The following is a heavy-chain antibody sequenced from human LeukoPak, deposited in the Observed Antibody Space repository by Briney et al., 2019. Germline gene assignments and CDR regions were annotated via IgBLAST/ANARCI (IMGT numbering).Heavy chain of an antibody. V-gene: IGHV4-59*11. J-gene: IGHJ3*01. CDR1: SGSITRHY. CDR2: IHYGGST. CDR3: ARDSVDESSGYYPSGAFDL. Sequence: SETLSLTCTVSSGSITRHYWTWIRQPPGKGLEWIGYIHYGGSTNYNPSLKSRVPISVDTSKKQFSLNMSSVTPADTALYYCARDSVDESSGYYPSGAFDLWGQGTLVTVSS. D-gene: IGHD3-22*01.